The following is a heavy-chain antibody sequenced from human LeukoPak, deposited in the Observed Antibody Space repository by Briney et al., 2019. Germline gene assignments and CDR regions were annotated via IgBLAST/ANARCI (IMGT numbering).Heavy chain of an antibody. CDR3: ARDRYNWNDTENYYMDV. Sequence: SETLSLTCTVSGGSISSGDYYWSWIRQPPGKGLEWIGYIYYSGSTYYNPSLKCRVTISVDTSKNQFSLKLSSVTAADTAVYYCARDRYNWNDTENYYMDVWGKGTTVTVSS. CDR2: IYYSGST. J-gene: IGHJ6*03. V-gene: IGHV4-30-4*08. CDR1: GGSISSGDYY. D-gene: IGHD1-1*01.